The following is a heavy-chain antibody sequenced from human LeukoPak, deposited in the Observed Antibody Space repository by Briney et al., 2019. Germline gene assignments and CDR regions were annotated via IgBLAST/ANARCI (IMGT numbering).Heavy chain of an antibody. CDR1: GFTFDDYA. J-gene: IGHJ4*02. CDR3: AKDISAFYYGSGSYFDY. Sequence: GRSLRLSCAASGFTFDDYAMYWVRHAPGKGLEWVSGISWNSGSIGYADSVKGRFTISRDNAKNSLYLQMNSLRAEDTALYYCAKDISAFYYGSGSYFDYWGQGTLVTVSS. CDR2: ISWNSGSI. D-gene: IGHD3-10*01. V-gene: IGHV3-9*01.